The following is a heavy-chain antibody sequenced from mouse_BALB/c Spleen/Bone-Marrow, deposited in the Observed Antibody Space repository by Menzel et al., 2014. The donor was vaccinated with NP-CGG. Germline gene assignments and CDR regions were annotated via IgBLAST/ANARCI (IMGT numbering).Heavy chain of an antibody. CDR1: GFNIKDTY. V-gene: IGHV14-3*02. Sequence: LQLQQSGAELVKTGASVKLSCTASGFNIKDTYMHWVKHRPEQALAWIGRIDPANGNTKYDPKFQGKATITTDTYSNTAYLQLRSLTSEDTAVYYCERCDDRCSWFAFWGQGTLVTISA. CDR2: IDPANGNT. J-gene: IGHJ3*01. CDR3: ERCDDRCSWFAF.